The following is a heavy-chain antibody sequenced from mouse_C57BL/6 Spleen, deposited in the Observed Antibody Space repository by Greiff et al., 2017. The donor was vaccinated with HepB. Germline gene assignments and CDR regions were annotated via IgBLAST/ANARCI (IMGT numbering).Heavy chain of an antibody. CDR2: ISSGSSTI. V-gene: IGHV5-17*01. Sequence: EVKLVESGGGLVKPGGSLKLSCAASGFTFSDYGMHWVRQAPEKGLEWVAYISSGSSTIYYADTVKGRFTISRDNAKNTLFLQMTSLRSEDTAMYYCARGLHSNYYAMDYWGQGTSVTVSS. J-gene: IGHJ4*01. D-gene: IGHD2-5*01. CDR1: GFTFSDYG. CDR3: ARGLHSNYYAMDY.